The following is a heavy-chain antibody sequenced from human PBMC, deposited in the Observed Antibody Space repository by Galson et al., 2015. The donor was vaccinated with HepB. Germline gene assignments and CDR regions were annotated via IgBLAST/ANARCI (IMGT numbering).Heavy chain of an antibody. Sequence: ETLSLTFAVYGGSFMDYHWTWTRQSPVKGLEGISDIDHTGSTRSIPSLRIPSTISVDTSKNQFSLKMTSVTAADTAVFYCARGTGRQFILDYHNYGMDVWGQGTTVIVSS. J-gene: IGHJ6*01. CDR1: GGSFMDYH. CDR3: ARGTGRQFILDYHNYGMDV. V-gene: IGHV4-34*01. D-gene: IGHD2-21*01. CDR2: IDHTGST.